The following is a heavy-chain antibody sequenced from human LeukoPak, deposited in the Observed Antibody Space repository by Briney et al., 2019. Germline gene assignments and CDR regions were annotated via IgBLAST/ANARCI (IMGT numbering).Heavy chain of an antibody. CDR2: ISGSGGST. CDR1: GFTFSNYA. D-gene: IGHD5-18*01. Sequence: GGSLRLSCAASGFTFSNYAMSWVRQAPGKGLEWVSGISGSGGSTYYADSVKGHFTISRDNSKNTLYLQMNSLRAEDTAIYYCAKLVSYNSGYGYLDYWAWEPWSRSPQ. V-gene: IGHV3-23*01. J-gene: IGHJ4*02. CDR3: AKLVSYNSGYGYLDY.